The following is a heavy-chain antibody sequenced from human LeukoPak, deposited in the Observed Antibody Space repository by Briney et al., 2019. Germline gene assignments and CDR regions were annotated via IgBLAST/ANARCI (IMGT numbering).Heavy chain of an antibody. D-gene: IGHD6-19*01. Sequence: SETLSLTCTVSGGSISSSSYYWGWIRQPPGKGLEWIGSIYYSGSTYYNPSLKSRVTISVDTSKNQFSLKLSSVTAADTAVHYCARLAHSGWWWVDYWGQGTLVTVSS. CDR1: GGSISSSSYY. J-gene: IGHJ4*02. CDR3: ARLAHSGWWWVDY. V-gene: IGHV4-39*01. CDR2: IYYSGST.